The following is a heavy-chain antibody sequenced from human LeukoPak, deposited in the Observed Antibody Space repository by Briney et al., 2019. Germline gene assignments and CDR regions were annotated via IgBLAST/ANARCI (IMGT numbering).Heavy chain of an antibody. CDR2: ISYDGSNK. V-gene: IGHV3-30*18. D-gene: IGHD3-22*01. CDR1: GFTFSSYG. J-gene: IGHJ4*02. CDR3: AKDRLKWLFDY. Sequence: GGSLRLSCAASGFTFSSYGMHWVRQAPGKGLEWVAVISYDGSNKYYADSVKGRFTIPRDNSKNTLYLQMNSLRAEDTAVYYCAKDRLKWLFDYWGQGTLVTVSS.